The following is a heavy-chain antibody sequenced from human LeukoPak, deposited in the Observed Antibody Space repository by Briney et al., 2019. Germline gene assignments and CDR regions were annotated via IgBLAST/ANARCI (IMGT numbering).Heavy chain of an antibody. V-gene: IGHV4-59*01. D-gene: IGHD6-13*01. Sequence: PSETLSLTCTVSGGSISSYYWSWIRQPPRKGLEWIGYIYYSGSTNYNPSLKSRVTISVDTSKNQFSLKLTSVTAADTAVYYCARVYYSSSYDYWYFDLWGRGTLVTVSS. CDR1: GGSISSYY. J-gene: IGHJ2*01. CDR3: ARVYYSSSYDYWYFDL. CDR2: IYYSGST.